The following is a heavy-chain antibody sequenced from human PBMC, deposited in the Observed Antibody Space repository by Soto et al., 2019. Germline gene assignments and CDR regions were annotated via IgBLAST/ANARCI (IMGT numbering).Heavy chain of an antibody. V-gene: IGHV6-1*01. CDR1: GDRVSSNSAA. CDR3: ARGSWDDVSGHYYMDV. Sequence: LSQTLSLTCDISGDRVSSNSAASNWIRQTPSRGLEWLGRTYYRSKWYSNYAISVKSRVTVNPDTFKNQFSLQLNSVTPEDTAVYYCARGSWDDVSGHYYMDVWGKGTTVTVS. J-gene: IGHJ6*03. CDR2: TYYRSKWYS. D-gene: IGHD1-1*01.